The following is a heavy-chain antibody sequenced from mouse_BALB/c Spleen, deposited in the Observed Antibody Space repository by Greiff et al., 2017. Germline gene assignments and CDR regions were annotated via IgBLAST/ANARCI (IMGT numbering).Heavy chain of an antibody. D-gene: IGHD2-10*01. V-gene: IGHV1-18*01. CDR2: LNPNNGGT. Sequence: VQLLQSGPELVKPGASVKLPCKASGYTFTDYNMDWVKQSHGKSLEWIGDLNPNNGGTIYTQKFKGKATLTVDKSSSTAYMGLRSLTSEDTAVYYCARSIPTMVSAMVYWGQGTSVTVS. CDR3: ARSIPTMVSAMVY. CDR1: GYTFTDYN. J-gene: IGHJ4*01.